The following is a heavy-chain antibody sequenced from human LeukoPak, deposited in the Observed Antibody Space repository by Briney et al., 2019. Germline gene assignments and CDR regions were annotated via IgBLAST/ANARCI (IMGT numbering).Heavy chain of an antibody. CDR2: INSSSIYI. D-gene: IGHD2-2*01. V-gene: IGHV3-21*01. CDR3: AREDRYFSSTSCAGNAFAT. Sequence: GGSLRLSCAASGFTFNNYSMNWVRQAPGKGLDWVSSINSSSIYIYYADSLKGRFTISRDNAKNSLYLQMNSLRAEDTSVYYCAREDRYFSSTSCAGNAFATWGQGRMVPVSS. CDR1: GFTFNNYS. J-gene: IGHJ3*02.